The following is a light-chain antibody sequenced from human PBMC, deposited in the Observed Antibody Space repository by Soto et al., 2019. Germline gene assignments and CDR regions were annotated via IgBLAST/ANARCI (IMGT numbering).Light chain of an antibody. CDR3: QQYYSTPWT. V-gene: IGKV4-1*01. CDR1: QSVFSNSNNKKY. J-gene: IGKJ1*01. CDR2: WAS. Sequence: DIVMTQSADSLAVSLGERATINCKSSQSVFSNSNNKKYLAWYQQKPGQPPKLLIHWASIRESGAPDRFSGSGSGTDFTLTINSLQAEDVAVYYCQQYYSTPWTFGQGTKVEIK.